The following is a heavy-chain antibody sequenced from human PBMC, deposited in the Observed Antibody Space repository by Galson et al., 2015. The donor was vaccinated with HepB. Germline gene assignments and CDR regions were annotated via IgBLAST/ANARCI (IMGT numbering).Heavy chain of an antibody. CDR3: ARRFRDYGDYGGFDY. J-gene: IGHJ4*02. D-gene: IGHD4-17*01. CDR2: IDPSDSFT. Sequence: SGAEVTKPGESLRISCEASGYSFTTYWISWVRQMPGRGLEWMGRIDPSDSFTNYSPSFQGHVTISTDKSISTAYLQWSSLKPSDTAMYYCARRFRDYGDYGGFDYWGQGTLVTVSS. V-gene: IGHV5-10-1*01. CDR1: GYSFTTYW.